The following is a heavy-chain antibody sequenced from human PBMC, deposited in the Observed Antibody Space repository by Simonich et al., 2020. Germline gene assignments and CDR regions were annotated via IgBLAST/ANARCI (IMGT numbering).Heavy chain of an antibody. D-gene: IGHD2-15*01. CDR3: ARGRLYFDY. CDR2: IYYRGST. V-gene: IGHV4-59*01. Sequence: QVQLPESGPGLVPPSETLSLTCTVSGGSISSYYWGWIRQPPGKGLEWIGDIYYRGSTNYNPTLKSRVTIAVDTSKNQVSLKLSSVTAADTAVYYCARGRLYFDYWGQGTLVTVSS. J-gene: IGHJ4*02. CDR1: GGSISSYY.